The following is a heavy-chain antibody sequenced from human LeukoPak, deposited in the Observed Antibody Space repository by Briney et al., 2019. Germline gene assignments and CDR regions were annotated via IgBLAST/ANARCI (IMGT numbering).Heavy chain of an antibody. J-gene: IGHJ3*02. CDR1: GGSISSSSYY. D-gene: IGHD1-26*01. CDR3: AGDLYSGSYEHDAFDI. CDR2: IYYSGST. Sequence: SETLSLTCTVSGGSISSSSYYWGWIRQPPGKGLEWIGSIYYSGSTYYNPSLKSRVTISVDTSKNQFSLKLSSVTAADTAVYYCAGDLYSGSYEHDAFDIWGQGTMDTVSS. V-gene: IGHV4-39*07.